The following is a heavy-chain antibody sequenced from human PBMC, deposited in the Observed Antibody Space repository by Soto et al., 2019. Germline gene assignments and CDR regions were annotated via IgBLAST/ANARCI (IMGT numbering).Heavy chain of an antibody. V-gene: IGHV4-59*01. CDR3: ARGAKWLSRYYYYYYMDV. D-gene: IGHD3-22*01. CDR2: IYYSGST. J-gene: IGHJ6*03. Sequence: QVQLQESGPGLVKPSETLSLTCTVSGGSISSYYWSWIRQPPGKGLEWIGYIYYSGSTNYNPSLKGRVTISVDTSKNQFSLKLSSVTAADTAVYYCARGAKWLSRYYYYYYMDVWGKGTTVTVSS. CDR1: GGSISSYY.